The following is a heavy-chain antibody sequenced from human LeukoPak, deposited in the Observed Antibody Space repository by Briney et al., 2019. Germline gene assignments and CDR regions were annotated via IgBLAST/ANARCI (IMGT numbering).Heavy chain of an antibody. J-gene: IGHJ4*02. D-gene: IGHD5-18*01. V-gene: IGHV3-74*01. CDR3: ARDPIQLWSFDY. CDR2: IYSDGSSNSDGTST. Sequence: GGSLRLSCAASGFTLSSYWMHWVRQVPGKGLVWVSRIYSDGSSNSDGTSTNYADSVRGRFSISRDNAKNSLYLQMNSLRAEDTAVYYCARDPIQLWSFDYWGQGTLVTVSS. CDR1: GFTLSSYW.